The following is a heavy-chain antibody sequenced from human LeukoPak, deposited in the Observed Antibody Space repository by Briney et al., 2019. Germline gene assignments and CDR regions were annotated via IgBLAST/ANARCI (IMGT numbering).Heavy chain of an antibody. CDR3: ARGLRGGNHAFDI. D-gene: IGHD4-23*01. V-gene: IGHV4-34*01. Sequence: PSETLSLTCAVYGGSFSGYYWSWIRQPPGKGLEWIGEINHSGSTIYNPSLKSRVTISVDTSKNQFSLKLSSVTAADTAVYYCARGLRGGNHAFDIWGQGTMVTVSS. J-gene: IGHJ3*02. CDR1: GGSFSGYY. CDR2: INHSGST.